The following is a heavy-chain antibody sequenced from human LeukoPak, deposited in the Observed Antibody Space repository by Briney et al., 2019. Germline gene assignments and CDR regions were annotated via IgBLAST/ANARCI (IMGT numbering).Heavy chain of an antibody. J-gene: IGHJ5*02. CDR3: ARDRGYCSGGSCYLWFDP. CDR2: IWYDGSNK. CDR1: GFTFSSYG. V-gene: IGHV3-33*01. D-gene: IGHD2-15*01. Sequence: HTGGSLRLSCAASGFTFSSYGMHWVRQAPGKGLEWVAVIWYDGSNKYYADSVKGRFTISRDNAKNSLYLQMNSLRAEDTAVYYCARDRGYCSGGSCYLWFDPWGQGTLVTVSS.